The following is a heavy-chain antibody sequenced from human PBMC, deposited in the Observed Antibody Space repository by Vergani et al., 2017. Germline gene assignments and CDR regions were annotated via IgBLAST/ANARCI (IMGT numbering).Heavy chain of an antibody. CDR3: ARHGTFYGDYGAFDI. D-gene: IGHD4-17*01. J-gene: IGHJ3*02. Sequence: QLQLQESGPGLVKPSETLSLTCTVSGGSISSYYWSWIRQPPGKGLEWIGYIYYSGSTNYNPSLKSRVTISVDTSKNQFSLKLSSVTAADTAVYYCARHGTFYGDYGAFDIWGQGTMVTVSS. V-gene: IGHV4-59*08. CDR1: GGSISSYY. CDR2: IYYSGST.